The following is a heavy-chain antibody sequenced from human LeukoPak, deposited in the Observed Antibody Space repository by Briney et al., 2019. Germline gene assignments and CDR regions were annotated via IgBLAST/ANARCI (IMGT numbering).Heavy chain of an antibody. Sequence: GGSLRLSCAVSGITLSNYGMSWVRQAPGKGLEWVAGISDGGGSRNYADSVKGRFTISRDNPKNTLYLQMNSLRAEDTAVYYCARGYCSSSGCHDYYFDYWGQGTLVTVSS. CDR1: GITLSNYG. CDR2: ISDGGGSR. D-gene: IGHD2-2*01. V-gene: IGHV3-23*01. CDR3: ARGYCSSSGCHDYYFDY. J-gene: IGHJ4*02.